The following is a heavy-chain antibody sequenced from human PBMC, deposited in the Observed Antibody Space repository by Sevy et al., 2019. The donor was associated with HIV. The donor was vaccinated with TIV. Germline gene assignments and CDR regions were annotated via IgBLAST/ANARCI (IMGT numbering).Heavy chain of an antibody. D-gene: IGHD2-15*01. CDR3: TRGGKGYCSGGSCYSTTNDY. J-gene: IGHJ4*02. V-gene: IGHV3-73*01. Sequence: GGSLRLSCAASGFTFSGSAMHWVRQASGKGLEWVGRIRSKANSYATAYAASVKGRFTISRDDSKTTAYLQMNSLKTEDTAVYYCTRGGKGYCSGGSCYSTTNDYWGQGTLVTVSS. CDR1: GFTFSGSA. CDR2: IRSKANSYAT.